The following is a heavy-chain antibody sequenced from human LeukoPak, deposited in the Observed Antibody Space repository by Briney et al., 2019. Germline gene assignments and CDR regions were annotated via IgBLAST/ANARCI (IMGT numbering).Heavy chain of an antibody. CDR2: ISSSSSTI. Sequence: GGSLRLSCAASGFTFSSYSMNWVRQAPGKGLEWVSYISSSSSTIYYADSVKGRFTISRDNAKNSLYLQMNSLRAEDTAVYYCASKSYCSSTSCWGDAFDIWGQGTMVTVSS. CDR3: ASKSYCSSTSCWGDAFDI. CDR1: GFTFSSYS. J-gene: IGHJ3*02. V-gene: IGHV3-48*04. D-gene: IGHD2-2*01.